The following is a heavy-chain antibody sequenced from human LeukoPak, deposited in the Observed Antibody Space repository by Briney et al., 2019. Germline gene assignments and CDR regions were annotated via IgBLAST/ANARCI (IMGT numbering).Heavy chain of an antibody. J-gene: IGHJ4*02. CDR3: ARQYSYCTNGVCPFDY. D-gene: IGHD2-8*01. CDR2: IYTSGST. V-gene: IGHV4-4*09. CDR1: GGSISSYY. Sequence: SETLSLTCTVSGGSISSYYWNWIRQPPGKGLEWIGYIYTSGSTNYNPSLKSRVTISVDTSKNQFSLKLSSVTAADTAVYYCARQYSYCTNGVCPFDYWGQGTLVTVSS.